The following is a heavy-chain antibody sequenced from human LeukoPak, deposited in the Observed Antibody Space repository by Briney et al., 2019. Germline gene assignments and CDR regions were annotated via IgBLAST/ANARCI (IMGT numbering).Heavy chain of an antibody. Sequence: GGSLRLSCAASGFTFSNYGMHWVRQAPGKGLEGVAFIRYDGSNKYYADSVKGRFTISRDNSKNTLYLQMNSLRAEDTAVYYCAKDLEGYCSSTSCLSNWFDPWGQGTLVTVSS. J-gene: IGHJ5*02. V-gene: IGHV3-30*02. CDR1: GFTFSNYG. CDR2: IRYDGSNK. CDR3: AKDLEGYCSSTSCLSNWFDP. D-gene: IGHD2-2*01.